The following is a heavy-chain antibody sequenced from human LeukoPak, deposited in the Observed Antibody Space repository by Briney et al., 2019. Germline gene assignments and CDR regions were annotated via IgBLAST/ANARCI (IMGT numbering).Heavy chain of an antibody. Sequence: GGSLRLSCAASGFTFSDYYMSWIRQAPGKGLGWVSYISSSGSTIYYADSVKGRFTISRDNAKNSLYPQMNSLRAEDTAVYYCARSSYGSGSYYRRYYYYYGMDVWGQGTTVTVSS. CDR3: ARSSYGSGSYYRRYYYYYGMDV. V-gene: IGHV3-11*04. CDR1: GFTFSDYY. D-gene: IGHD3-10*01. J-gene: IGHJ6*02. CDR2: ISSSGSTI.